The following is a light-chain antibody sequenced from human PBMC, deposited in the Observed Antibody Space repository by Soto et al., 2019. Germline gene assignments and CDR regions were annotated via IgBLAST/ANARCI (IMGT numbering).Light chain of an antibody. CDR2: AAS. CDR1: QIISVY. Sequence: DIQMTQSPSSLSASVGDRVTITCRASQIISVYLNWYQQKPGEAPKLLIYAASNLQSGVPSRFRGSGSGTDFTLTMSSLQREDLATYHCQQTYSDPLTFGGGTKVELK. J-gene: IGKJ4*01. CDR3: QQTYSDPLT. V-gene: IGKV1-39*01.